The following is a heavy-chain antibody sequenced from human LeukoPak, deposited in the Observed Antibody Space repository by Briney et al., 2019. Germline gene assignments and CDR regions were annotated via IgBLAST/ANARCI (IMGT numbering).Heavy chain of an antibody. V-gene: IGHV4-39*01. Sequence: SETLSLTCTVSGGSISRSSYYWGWIRQPPGKGLEWIGSIYYSGSTYYNPSLKSRVTMSVHTSKNQFSLKVSAVTAADTAVYYCARRGGLWFGELFGTSWFDPWGQGTLVTVSS. CDR3: ARRGGLWFGELFGTSWFDP. J-gene: IGHJ5*02. D-gene: IGHD3-10*01. CDR1: GGSISRSSYY. CDR2: IYYSGST.